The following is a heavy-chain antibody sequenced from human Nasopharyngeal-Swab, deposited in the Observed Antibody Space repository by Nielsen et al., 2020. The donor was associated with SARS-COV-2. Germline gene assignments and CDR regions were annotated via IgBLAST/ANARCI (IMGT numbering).Heavy chain of an antibody. CDR1: GFTFSSYS. D-gene: IGHD3-3*01. Sequence: GESLKISCAASGFTFSSYSMNWVRQAQGKGLEWVSSISSSSSYIYYADSVKGRFTISRDNAKNSLYLQMNSLRAEDTAVYYCARDLFYYDFWSGYRPDYYYYGMDVWGQGTTVTVSS. J-gene: IGHJ6*02. CDR2: ISSSSSYI. CDR3: ARDLFYYDFWSGYRPDYYYYGMDV. V-gene: IGHV3-21*01.